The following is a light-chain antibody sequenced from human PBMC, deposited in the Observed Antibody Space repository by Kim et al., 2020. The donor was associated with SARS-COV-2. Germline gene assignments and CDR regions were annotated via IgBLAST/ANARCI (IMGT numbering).Light chain of an antibody. V-gene: IGLV6-57*01. CDR2: EDK. CDR1: SGSIASNY. CDR3: QSYDSSDWV. J-gene: IGLJ3*02. Sequence: GRTVSSSCTRSSGSIASNYVQWYRQRTGSSPTTVIYEDKERPSGVPDRFSGSIDSSSNSASLTISGLKTEDEADYYCQSYDSSDWVFGGGTQLTVL.